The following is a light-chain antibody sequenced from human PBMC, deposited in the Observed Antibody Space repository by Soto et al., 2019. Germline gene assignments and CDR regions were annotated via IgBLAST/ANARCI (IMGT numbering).Light chain of an antibody. J-gene: IGKJ4*01. CDR1: QSVSSN. V-gene: IGKV3-15*01. Sequence: EIVMTQSPATLSVSPGERATLSCRASQSVSSNLAWYQQKPGQAPRLLIYGASTRATGIPARFSVSGSGTEFTLTISSLQSEDFAVYYCQKYNNWPLTFGGGTKVEIK. CDR3: QKYNNWPLT. CDR2: GAS.